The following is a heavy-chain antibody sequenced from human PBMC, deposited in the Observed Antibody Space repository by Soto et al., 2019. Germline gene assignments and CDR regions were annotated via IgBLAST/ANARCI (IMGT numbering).Heavy chain of an antibody. CDR2: IIPIFGTA. D-gene: IGHD2-2*01. J-gene: IGHJ6*02. Sequence: QVQLVQSGAEVKKPGSSVKVSCKASGGTFSSYAISWVRQAPGQGLEWMGGIIPIFGTANYAQKFQGRVTITADESTSTAYMELSSLRSEDTAVYYCARERDIVLVPDYYYGMDVWGQGTTVTVSS. V-gene: IGHV1-69*12. CDR3: ARERDIVLVPDYYYGMDV. CDR1: GGTFSSYA.